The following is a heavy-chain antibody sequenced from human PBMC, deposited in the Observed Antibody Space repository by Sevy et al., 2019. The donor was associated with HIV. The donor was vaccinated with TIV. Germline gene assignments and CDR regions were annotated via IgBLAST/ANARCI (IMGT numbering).Heavy chain of an antibody. V-gene: IGHV3-30*04. J-gene: IGHJ3*02. Sequence: GGSLRLSCAASGFTFNIYALHWVRQAPGKGLEWVAVISYDGSNIYYAESVKGRFSISRDNAKNSLYLQMNSLRAEDTAVFYCARAVPATDAFDIWGQGTLVTVSS. CDR2: ISYDGSNI. CDR1: GFTFNIYA. D-gene: IGHD6-19*01. CDR3: ARAVPATDAFDI.